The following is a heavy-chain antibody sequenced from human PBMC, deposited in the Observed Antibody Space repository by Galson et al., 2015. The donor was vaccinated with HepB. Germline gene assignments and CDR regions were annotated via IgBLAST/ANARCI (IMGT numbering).Heavy chain of an antibody. D-gene: IGHD6-13*01. CDR1: GFTFSSYA. V-gene: IGHV3-23*01. CDR2: ISGSGGST. CDR3: ARGASSSWYSGYYYYGMDV. J-gene: IGHJ6*02. Sequence: SLRLSCAASGFTFSSYAMSWVRQAPGKGLEWVSAISGSGGSTYYADSVKGRFTISRDNSKNTLYLQMNSLRAEDTAVYYCARGASSSWYSGYYYYGMDVWGQGTTVTVSS.